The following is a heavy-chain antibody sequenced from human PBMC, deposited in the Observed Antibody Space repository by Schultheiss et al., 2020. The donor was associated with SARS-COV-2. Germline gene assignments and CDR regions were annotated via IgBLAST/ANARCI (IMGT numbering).Heavy chain of an antibody. J-gene: IGHJ4*02. CDR2: VSGSGGKT. CDR1: GFTFSNYA. Sequence: GGSLRLSCAASGFTFSNYAMNWVRQAPGKGLEWVSGVSGSGGKTYFADSVQGRFTISRDNSKNTLYLQMNSLRAEDTAVYYCARRRSSWRHFDYWGQGTLVTVSS. V-gene: IGHV3-23*01. D-gene: IGHD6-13*01. CDR3: ARRRSSWRHFDY.